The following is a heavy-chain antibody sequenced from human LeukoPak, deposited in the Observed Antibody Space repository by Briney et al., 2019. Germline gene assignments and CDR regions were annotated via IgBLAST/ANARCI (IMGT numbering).Heavy chain of an antibody. CDR1: GFTFSSYA. CDR3: ARDTQTYYDYVWGSPPLDY. V-gene: IGHV3-23*01. D-gene: IGHD3-16*01. J-gene: IGHJ4*02. Sequence: GGSLRLSCAASGFTFSSYAMSWVRQAPGKGLEWVSAISGSGGSTYYADSMRGRFTISRDNSKNTLYLQMNSLRAEDTAVYYCARDTQTYYDYVWGSPPLDYWGQGTLVTVSS. CDR2: ISGSGGST.